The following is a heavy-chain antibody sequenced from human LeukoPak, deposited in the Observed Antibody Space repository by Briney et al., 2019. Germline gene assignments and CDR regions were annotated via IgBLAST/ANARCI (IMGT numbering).Heavy chain of an antibody. J-gene: IGHJ4*02. V-gene: IGHV1-2*06. D-gene: IGHD6-19*01. CDR1: GGTFSSYA. CDR2: INPNSGGT. Sequence: ASVKVSCKASGGTFSSYAISWVRQAPGQGLEWMGRINPNSGGTNYAQKFQGRVTMTRDTSISTAYMELSRLRSDDTAVYYCARGRSGWYFIDYWGQGTLVTVSS. CDR3: ARGRSGWYFIDY.